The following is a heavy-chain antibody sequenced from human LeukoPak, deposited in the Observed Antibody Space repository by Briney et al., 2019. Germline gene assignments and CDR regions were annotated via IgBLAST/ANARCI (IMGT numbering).Heavy chain of an antibody. Sequence: GGSLRLSCAASGFTFSNYDMHWVRQATGKGLEWVSAIGTAGDTYDSGSVKGRFTISRENAKNSLYLQMNSLKAVDTAVYYCARGGWFGELLRPFDYWGQGSLVTVSS. CDR2: IGTAGDT. CDR3: ARGGWFGELLRPFDY. D-gene: IGHD3-10*01. J-gene: IGHJ4*02. V-gene: IGHV3-13*01. CDR1: GFTFSNYD.